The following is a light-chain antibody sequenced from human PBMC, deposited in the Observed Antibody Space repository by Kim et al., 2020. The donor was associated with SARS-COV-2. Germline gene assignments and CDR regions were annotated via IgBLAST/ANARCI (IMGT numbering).Light chain of an antibody. CDR2: QDS. J-gene: IGLJ2*01. Sequence: VSGSPGQTASITCSGDKVGDKYACWYQQKPGQSPVLVIYQDSKRPSGIPERFSGSNSGNTATLTISGTQAMDEADYYCQAWDSSVVFGGGTQLTVL. V-gene: IGLV3-1*01. CDR1: KVGDKY. CDR3: QAWDSSVV.